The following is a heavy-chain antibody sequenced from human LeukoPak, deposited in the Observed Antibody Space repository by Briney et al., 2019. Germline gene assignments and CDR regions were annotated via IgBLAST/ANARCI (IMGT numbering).Heavy chain of an antibody. CDR2: ISGSGGST. Sequence: GGSLRLSCAASGFTFSSAWMSWVRQAPGKGLEWVSAISGSGGSTYYADSVKGRFTISRDNSKNTLYLQMNSLRAEGTAVYYCAKVAAAVHRYYFDYWGQGTLVTVSS. CDR1: GFTFSSAW. CDR3: AKVAAAVHRYYFDY. J-gene: IGHJ4*02. V-gene: IGHV3-23*01. D-gene: IGHD6-13*01.